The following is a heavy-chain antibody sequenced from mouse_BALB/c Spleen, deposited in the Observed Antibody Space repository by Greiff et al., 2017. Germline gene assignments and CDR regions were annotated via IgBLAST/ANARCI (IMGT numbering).Heavy chain of an antibody. Sequence: QVQLQQSGPGLVQPSQSLSITCTVSGFSLTSYGVPWVRQSPGKGLEWLGVIWSGGSTDYNAAFISRLSISKDNSKSQVFFKMNSLQANDTAIYYWARKDRYDLYYDAMDYWGQGTAVTVSS. CDR3: ARKDRYDLYYDAMDY. D-gene: IGHD2-14*01. CDR2: IWSGGST. V-gene: IGHV2-2*02. CDR1: GFSLTSYG. J-gene: IGHJ4*01.